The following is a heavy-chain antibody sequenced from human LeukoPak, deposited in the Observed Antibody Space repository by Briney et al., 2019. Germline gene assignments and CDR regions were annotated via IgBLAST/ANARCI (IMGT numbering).Heavy chain of an antibody. CDR2: ISYDGSNK. J-gene: IGHJ5*02. D-gene: IGHD3-16*01. V-gene: IGHV3-30-3*01. CDR1: GFTFSSYA. Sequence: PGGSLRLSCAASGFTFSSYAMHWVRQAPGKGLEWVAVISYDGSNKYYADSVKGRFTISRDNSKNTLYLQVNSLRAEDTAVYYCARHYGPWGQGTLVTVSS. CDR3: ARHYGP.